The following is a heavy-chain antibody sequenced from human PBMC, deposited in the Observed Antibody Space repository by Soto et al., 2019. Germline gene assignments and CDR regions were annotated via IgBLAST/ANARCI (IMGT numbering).Heavy chain of an antibody. D-gene: IGHD6-13*01. CDR3: ASRPPAAGTGFDY. V-gene: IGHV4-59*08. Sequence: QVQLQESGPGLVKPSETLSLTCTVSGGSISYFFWSWIRQPPGKGLEWIGYIYYSGSTNYNPSLQRRXXISVDTSKNQFSLHLSSVTAADTAVYYCASRPPAAGTGFDYWGQGTLVTVSS. J-gene: IGHJ4*02. CDR2: IYYSGST. CDR1: GGSISYFF.